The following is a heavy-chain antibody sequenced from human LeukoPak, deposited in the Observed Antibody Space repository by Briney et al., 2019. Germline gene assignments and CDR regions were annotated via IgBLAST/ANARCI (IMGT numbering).Heavy chain of an antibody. Sequence: SETLSLTCAVSGASISSFFCNWVRQPPGKGLEWIGYIYKSENTNYNPSLKSRVTISGDTSKNEFSLKLTSVTDADTAEYYCVIGEGWQPDYWGQGTLVTVSS. CDR1: GASISSFF. CDR3: VIGEGWQPDY. CDR2: IYKSENT. J-gene: IGHJ4*01. D-gene: IGHD5-24*01. V-gene: IGHV4-59*01.